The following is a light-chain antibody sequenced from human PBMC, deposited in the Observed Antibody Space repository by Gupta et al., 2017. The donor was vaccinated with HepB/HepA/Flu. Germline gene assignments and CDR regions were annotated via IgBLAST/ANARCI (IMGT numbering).Light chain of an antibody. CDR3: SSYTTSSTML. J-gene: IGLJ2*01. CDR1: SSDIGAYDH. Sequence: QSALTQPASVSASPGQSITISCTGTSSDIGAYDHVSWYQQHPDKVPKLIIYEVSNRPSGVSNRFSGSKSGNTASLTISGLQTEDEAYYYCSSYTTSSTMLFGGGTKLTVL. CDR2: EVS. V-gene: IGLV2-14*01.